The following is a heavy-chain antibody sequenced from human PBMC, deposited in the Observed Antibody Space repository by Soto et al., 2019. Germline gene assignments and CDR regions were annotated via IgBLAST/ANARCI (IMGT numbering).Heavy chain of an antibody. CDR2: ISSSSSYI. D-gene: IGHD4-17*01. J-gene: IGHJ4*02. CDR1: GFTFSSYS. Sequence: PGGSLRLSCAASGFTFSSYSMNWVRQAPGKGLEWVSSISSSSSYIYYADSVKGRFTISRDNAKNSLYLQMNSLRAEDTAVYYCARQGDYGDYSYYFDYWGQGTLVTVSS. CDR3: ARQGDYGDYSYYFDY. V-gene: IGHV3-21*01.